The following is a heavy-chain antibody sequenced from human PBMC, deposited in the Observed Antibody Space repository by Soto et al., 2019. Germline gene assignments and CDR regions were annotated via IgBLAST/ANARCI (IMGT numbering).Heavy chain of an antibody. CDR3: AKFNGSGTYYNFPDY. CDR1: GFTLSTYA. J-gene: IGHJ4*02. V-gene: IGHV3-23*01. CDR2: ISDSGGST. D-gene: IGHD3-10*01. Sequence: LRLSCAASGFTLSTYAMTWVRQAPGKGLEWVSTISDSGGSTYYAASVKGRFTISRDNSKNTLYLLMNSLSAEDTALYYCAKFNGSGTYYNFPDYCGQGTLVTVYS.